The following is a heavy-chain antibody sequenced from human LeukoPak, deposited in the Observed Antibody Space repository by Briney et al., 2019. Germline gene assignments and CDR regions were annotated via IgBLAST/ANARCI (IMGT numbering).Heavy chain of an antibody. J-gene: IGHJ5*02. V-gene: IGHV4-34*01. CDR2: INHSGST. CDR1: GGSFSGYY. CDR3: ARTYYDFWSGALMSWFDP. D-gene: IGHD3-3*01. Sequence: SETLSLTCAVYGGSFSGYYWSWIRQPPGKGLEWIGEINHSGSTNYNPSLKSRVTISVDTSKNQFSLKLSSVTAADTAVYYCARTYYDFWSGALMSWFDPWGQGTLVTASS.